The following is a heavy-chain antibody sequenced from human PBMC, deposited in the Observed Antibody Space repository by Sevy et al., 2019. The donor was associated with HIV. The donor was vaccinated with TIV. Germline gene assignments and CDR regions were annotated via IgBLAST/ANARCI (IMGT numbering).Heavy chain of an antibody. CDR2: ISGSGRST. J-gene: IGHJ4*02. CDR1: GFTFSSYA. D-gene: IGHD3-16*02. Sequence: GGSLRLSCAASGFTFSSYAMSWVRQAPGKGLEWVSAISGSGRSTYYADSVKGRFTISRDNSKNTLYLQMNSLRAEDTAVYYCANRGWDYDYVWGSYLTGPDYSGQGTLVTVSS. V-gene: IGHV3-23*01. CDR3: ANRGWDYDYVWGSYLTGPDY.